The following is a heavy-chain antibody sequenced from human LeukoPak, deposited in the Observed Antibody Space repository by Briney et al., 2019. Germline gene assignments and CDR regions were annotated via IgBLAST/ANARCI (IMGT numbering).Heavy chain of an antibody. CDR1: GFTFSSYG. J-gene: IGHJ4*02. V-gene: IGHV3-30*18. D-gene: IGHD3-22*01. CDR2: ISYDGSNK. CDR3: AKDVAMIGAQRFDY. Sequence: PGGSLRLSCAASGFTFSSYGMHWVRQAPGKGLEWVAVISYDGSNKYYADSVKGRFTISRDNSKNTLYLQMNSLRAEDTAVYYCAKDVAMIGAQRFDYWGQGTLVTVSS.